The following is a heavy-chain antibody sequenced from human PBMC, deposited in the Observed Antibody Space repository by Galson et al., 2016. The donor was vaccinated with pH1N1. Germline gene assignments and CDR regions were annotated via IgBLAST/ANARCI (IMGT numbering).Heavy chain of an antibody. CDR2: IDPSGGGT. J-gene: IGHJ4*02. CDR1: GFTFTTSY. V-gene: IGHV1-46*01. Sequence: SVKVSCKASGFTFTTSYIHWVRQAPGEGLEWMGVIDPSGGGTTYAQKFQARVTMTRDTSTSPVYLDLSRLKSEDTSGDYCTRDLGRRREFWGQGTLVTVSS. CDR3: TRDLGRRREF. D-gene: IGHD1-26*01.